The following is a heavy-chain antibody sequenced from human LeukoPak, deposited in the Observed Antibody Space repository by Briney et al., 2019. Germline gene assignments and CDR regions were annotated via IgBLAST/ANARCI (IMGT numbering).Heavy chain of an antibody. Sequence: ASVKVSCKVSGYTLTELSMHWVRQAPGKGLEWMGGFDPEDGETIYAQKFQGRLTMTEDTSTDTAYMELSSLRSEDTAVYYCATNVRRYSSGWYPGDFDYWGQGTLVTVSS. CDR1: GYTLTELS. V-gene: IGHV1-24*01. D-gene: IGHD6-19*01. CDR3: ATNVRRYSSGWYPGDFDY. CDR2: FDPEDGET. J-gene: IGHJ4*02.